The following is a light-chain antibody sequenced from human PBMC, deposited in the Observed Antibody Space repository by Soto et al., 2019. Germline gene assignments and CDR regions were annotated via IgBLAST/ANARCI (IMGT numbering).Light chain of an antibody. CDR1: QEIRTS. CDR2: GAS. V-gene: IGKV1-33*01. CDR3: QHYDNLPPFT. Sequence: DIQMTQSPSSLSASVGARVSITCQASQEIRTSLSWFQQKPRRAPKLLIYGASYLETGVPSRFRGSGSGTDVTFTISSLQPEDIGTYYCQHYDNLPPFTFGPGTKVDIK. J-gene: IGKJ3*01.